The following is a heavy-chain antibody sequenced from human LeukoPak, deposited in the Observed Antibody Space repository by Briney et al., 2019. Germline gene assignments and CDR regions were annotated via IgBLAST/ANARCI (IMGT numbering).Heavy chain of an antibody. Sequence: GASVKVSCKASGYTFTGYYMHWERQAPGQGLEWMGWINPNSGGTNYAQKFQGRVTMTRDTSISTAYMELSRLRSDDTAVYYCARDRANYYYDSSGYYGYWGQGTLVTVSS. D-gene: IGHD3-22*01. J-gene: IGHJ4*02. CDR2: INPNSGGT. CDR1: GYTFTGYY. V-gene: IGHV1-2*02. CDR3: ARDRANYYYDSSGYYGY.